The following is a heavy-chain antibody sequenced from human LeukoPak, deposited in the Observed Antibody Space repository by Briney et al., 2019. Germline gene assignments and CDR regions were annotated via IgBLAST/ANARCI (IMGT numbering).Heavy chain of an antibody. J-gene: IGHJ4*02. CDR1: GFTFDDYG. D-gene: IGHD3-22*01. Sequence: PGGSLRLSCAASGFTFDDYGMSWVRKVPGKGLEWVSGINWNGRSTGYADSVKGRFTISRDNAKNSLYLQMNSLRVEDTAFYYCARQYYFDSSGYCDYWGQGTLVTVSS. CDR2: INWNGRST. CDR3: ARQYYFDSSGYCDY. V-gene: IGHV3-20*04.